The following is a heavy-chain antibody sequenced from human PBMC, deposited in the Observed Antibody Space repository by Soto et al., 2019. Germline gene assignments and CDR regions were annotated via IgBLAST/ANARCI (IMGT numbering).Heavy chain of an antibody. CDR2: ISGGGDTT. J-gene: IGHJ4*02. CDR3: AKGRGGSGSLTPRVDF. V-gene: IGHV3-23*01. CDR1: GFTFNNYA. Sequence: EVQLLESGGGLVQPGGSLRLSCAASGFTFNNYAMTWVRQAPGQGLEWVSAISGGGDTTSYEDSVKGRFTVSRDGSKNTLYLQMSSLRAEDTALYYCAKGRGGSGSLTPRVDFWGQGTLVTVSS. D-gene: IGHD3-10*01.